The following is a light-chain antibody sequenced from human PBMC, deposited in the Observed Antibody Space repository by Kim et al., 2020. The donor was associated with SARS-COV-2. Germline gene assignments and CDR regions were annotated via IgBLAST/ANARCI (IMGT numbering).Light chain of an antibody. Sequence: SYELTQPPSVSVSPGQTASITCSGDKLGDKYACWYQQKPGQSPVLVLYQDSKRPSGIPERFSGSNSGNTATLTISGTQGIDEAVYYCQAWDSSTVVFGGGTQLGVL. CDR2: QDS. CDR3: QAWDSSTVV. J-gene: IGLJ2*01. V-gene: IGLV3-1*01. CDR1: KLGDKY.